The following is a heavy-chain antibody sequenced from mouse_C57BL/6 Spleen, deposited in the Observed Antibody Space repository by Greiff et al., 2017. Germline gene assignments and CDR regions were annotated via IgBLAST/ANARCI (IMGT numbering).Heavy chain of an antibody. J-gene: IGHJ2*01. CDR2: IDPSDSYT. D-gene: IGHD1-1*01. Sequence: QVQLQQPGAELVRPGTSVKLSCKASGYTFTSYWMHWVKQRPGQGLEWIGVIDPSDSYTNYNQKFKGKATLTVDTSSSTAYMQLSSLTSEDSAVYYCARSDYYGSSYGYFDYWGQGTTLTVSS. CDR3: ARSDYYGSSYGYFDY. CDR1: GYTFTSYW. V-gene: IGHV1-59*01.